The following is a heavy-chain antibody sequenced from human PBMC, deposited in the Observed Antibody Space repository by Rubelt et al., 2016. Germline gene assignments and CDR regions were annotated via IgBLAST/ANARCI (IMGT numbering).Heavy chain of an antibody. D-gene: IGHD6-19*01. CDR3: ARSIAVAGTRFFDY. Sequence: QVQLQESGPGLVKPSETLSLTCTVSGGSISDYYWNWIRQAPGQGLELIGYIYYSGSTNYNPSLKSRVTILVDTSKNQFSLRLRSVTAADTAVYYCARSIAVAGTRFFDYWGQGTLVTVSS. CDR1: GGSISDYY. J-gene: IGHJ4*02. CDR2: IYYSGST. V-gene: IGHV4-59*08.